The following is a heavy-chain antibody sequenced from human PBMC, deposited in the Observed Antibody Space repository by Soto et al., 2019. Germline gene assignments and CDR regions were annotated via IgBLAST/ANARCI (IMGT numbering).Heavy chain of an antibody. CDR2: ISAYNGNT. J-gene: IGHJ5*02. Sequence: ASVKVSCKASGYTFTKFHIHWVRQAPGQGLEWMGRISAYNGNTNYAQKLQGRITMTTDTSTSTAYMELRSLRSDDTAVYYCAREVDTAMVNWFDPWGQATLVTVSS. D-gene: IGHD5-18*01. CDR1: GYTFTKFH. CDR3: AREVDTAMVNWFDP. V-gene: IGHV1-18*01.